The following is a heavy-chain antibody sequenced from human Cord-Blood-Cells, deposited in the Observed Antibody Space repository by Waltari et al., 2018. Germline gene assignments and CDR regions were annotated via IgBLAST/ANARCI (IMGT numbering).Heavy chain of an antibody. CDR1: GGSFSGYY. Sequence: QVQLQQWGAGLLKPSETLSLTSAAYGGSFSGYYWTWIRQPAGKGLEWIREINHSGSTNYNPSLKSRVTISVDTSKNQFSLKLSSVTAADTAVYYCARGGMATPFDYWGQGTLVTVSS. CDR2: INHSGST. V-gene: IGHV4-34*01. CDR3: ARGGMATPFDY. D-gene: IGHD2-15*01. J-gene: IGHJ4*02.